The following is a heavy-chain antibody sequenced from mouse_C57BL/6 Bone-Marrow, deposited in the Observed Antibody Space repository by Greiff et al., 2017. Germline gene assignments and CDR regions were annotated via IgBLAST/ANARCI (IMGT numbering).Heavy chain of an antibody. V-gene: IGHV1-64*01. Sequence: QVQLQQPGAELVKPGASVKLSCKASGYTFTSYWMHWVKQRPGQGLEWIGMIHPNSGSTNYNEKFKSKATLTVDKSSSTAYMQLSSLTSEDSAVYYCARPYYYGPYYAMDYWGQGTSVTVSS. D-gene: IGHD1-1*01. CDR3: ARPYYYGPYYAMDY. CDR1: GYTFTSYW. CDR2: IHPNSGST. J-gene: IGHJ4*01.